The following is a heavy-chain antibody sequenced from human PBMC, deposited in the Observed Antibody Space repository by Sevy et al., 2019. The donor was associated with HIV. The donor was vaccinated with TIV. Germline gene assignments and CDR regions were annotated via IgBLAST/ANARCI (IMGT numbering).Heavy chain of an antibody. CDR3: AGERVYCSGGWCKPGGWFDP. CDR2: INPNSSGT. Sequence: ASVKVSCKASGYTFTGYYMHLVRQAPGQGLEWMGWINPNSSGTNYAQKFQGRVTMTRDTSISTAYMELSRLRSGDTAVYYGAGERVYCSGGWCKPGGWFDPWGQRTLVTVSS. CDR1: GYTFTGYY. D-gene: IGHD2-15*01. V-gene: IGHV1-2*02. J-gene: IGHJ5*02.